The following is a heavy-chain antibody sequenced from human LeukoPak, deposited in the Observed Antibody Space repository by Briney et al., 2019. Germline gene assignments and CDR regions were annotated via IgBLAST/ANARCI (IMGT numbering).Heavy chain of an antibody. J-gene: IGHJ6*03. CDR2: ISSSGSTI. CDR3: ARESSTGYYYYMDV. V-gene: IGHV3-11*01. CDR1: GFTFSDYY. D-gene: IGHD2-8*02. Sequence: GGSLRLSCAASGFTFSDYYMSWIRQAPGKGLEWVSYISSSGSTIYYADPVKGRFTISRDNAKNSLYLQMNSLRAEDTAVYYCARESSTGYYYYMDVWGKGTTVTVSS.